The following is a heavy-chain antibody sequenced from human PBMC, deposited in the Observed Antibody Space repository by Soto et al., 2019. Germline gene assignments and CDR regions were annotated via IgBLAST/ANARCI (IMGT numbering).Heavy chain of an antibody. CDR2: ITDTGGDT. J-gene: IGHJ4*02. Sequence: EVQLVESGGGLVKPGGSLRLSCAASGFTFSSYSMNWVRQAPGKGLEWVSTITDTGGDTKYSDSVRGRFTMSRDNSKKTLYLQMNNLRVEDSALYYCARGSTDSYPGSRIFDFWGRGTLVTVSS. CDR1: GFTFSSYS. D-gene: IGHD3-10*01. V-gene: IGHV3-23*04. CDR3: ARGSTDSYPGSRIFDF.